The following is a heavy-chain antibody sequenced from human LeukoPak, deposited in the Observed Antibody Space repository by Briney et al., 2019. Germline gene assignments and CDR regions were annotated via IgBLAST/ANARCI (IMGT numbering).Heavy chain of an antibody. V-gene: IGHV3-23*01. J-gene: IGHJ4*02. CDR2: IGGRDGGT. Sequence: GGSLRLSCAASGFIFSNYAMSWVRQAPGKGLEWVSAIGGRDGGTYYADSVKGRFTVSRDDPKNTLYLQMNTLRAEDTAVYYCAKWGDYDILTGYYDSNYWGQGTLVTVSS. CDR3: AKWGDYDILTGYYDSNY. D-gene: IGHD3-9*01. CDR1: GFIFSNYA.